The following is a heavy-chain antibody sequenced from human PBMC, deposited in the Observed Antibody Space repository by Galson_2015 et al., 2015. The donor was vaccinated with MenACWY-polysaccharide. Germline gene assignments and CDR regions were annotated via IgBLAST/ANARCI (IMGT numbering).Heavy chain of an antibody. CDR1: GFTFTSYA. D-gene: IGHD3-3*01. CDR3: AKDSTDFWSVAGRFDY. Sequence: SLRLSCSASGFTFTSYAVSWGRPAPRKGLGGVSAIRRSGTNTYYADSVKGRFTISRDNSKNTPYLQMNSLRAEDTAVYYCAKDSTDFWSVAGRFDYWGQGTLVTVSS. V-gene: IGHV3-23*01. J-gene: IGHJ4*02. CDR2: IRRSGTNT.